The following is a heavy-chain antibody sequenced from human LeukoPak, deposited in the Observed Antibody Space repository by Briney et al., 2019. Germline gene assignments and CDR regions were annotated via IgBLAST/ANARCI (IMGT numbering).Heavy chain of an antibody. J-gene: IGHJ6*02. CDR3: ARGRLVISLYNYYGMDV. CDR1: GFTFSSYW. D-gene: IGHD3-9*01. CDR2: IKQDVSEE. Sequence: GGTLRLSCAASGFTFSSYWMSWVRQASGKGLEWGANIKQDVSEEYYVDSAKGRFTISRDNAKNSLYLQMNSLRAEDTAVYYCARGRLVISLYNYYGMDVWGQGTTVTVSS. V-gene: IGHV3-7*04.